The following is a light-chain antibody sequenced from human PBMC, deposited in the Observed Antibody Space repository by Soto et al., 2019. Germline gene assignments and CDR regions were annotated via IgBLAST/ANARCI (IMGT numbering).Light chain of an antibody. J-gene: IGLJ2*01. Sequence: QLVLTQSPSASASLGASVKLSCTLSSGHSNYAIAWHQQQPEKGPRYLMKLNRDGSHSKGDGIPNRFSGSSSAAERYLTISSLQSEDEADYYCQTWGTGIVIFGAGTKLTVL. V-gene: IGLV4-69*01. CDR3: QTWGTGIVI. CDR1: SGHSNYA. CDR2: LNRDGSH.